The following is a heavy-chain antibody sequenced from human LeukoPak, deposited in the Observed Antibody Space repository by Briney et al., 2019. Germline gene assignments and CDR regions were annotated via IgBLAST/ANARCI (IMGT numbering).Heavy chain of an antibody. CDR3: AADRPPYCGGDCPFDY. Sequence: GASVKVSCKASGFTFTSSAVQRVRQARGQRLEWIGWIVVGSGNTNYAQKFQERVTITRDMSTSTAYMELSSLRSEDTAVYYCAADRPPYCGGDCPFDYWGQGTLVTVSS. CDR2: IVVGSGNT. D-gene: IGHD2-21*02. V-gene: IGHV1-58*01. J-gene: IGHJ4*02. CDR1: GFTFTSSA.